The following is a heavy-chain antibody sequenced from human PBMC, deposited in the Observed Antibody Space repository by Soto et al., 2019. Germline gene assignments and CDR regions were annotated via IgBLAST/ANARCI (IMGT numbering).Heavy chain of an antibody. Sequence: QITLKESGPALVKPTQNLTLSCTFSGFSLSTSGVGVGWIRQPPGRALEWLALIYWHDDKRYSPSLKSRLNITKDNTKNQVVLTMTNMDPVATGPYYCVHATYHDLWSGYPPLHQWGHGTLVHVSS. CDR3: VHATYHDLWSGYPPLHQ. V-gene: IGHV2-5*04. CDR2: IYWHDDK. CDR1: GFSLSTSGVG. J-gene: IGHJ4*01. D-gene: IGHD3-3*01.